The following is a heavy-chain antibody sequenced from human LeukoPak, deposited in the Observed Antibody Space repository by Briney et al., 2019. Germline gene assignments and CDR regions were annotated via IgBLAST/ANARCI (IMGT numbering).Heavy chain of an antibody. Sequence: ASVKVSCKASGYSFNNYYMHWVRQAPGQGLEWMGLINPSGTGTNFAQRFRGRVTMTRGTSTSTFYMELSSLRSDDTAVFYCAREEQGTGGMDVWGQGTTVTVSS. CDR2: INPSGTGT. CDR1: GYSFNNYY. CDR3: AREEQGTGGMDV. D-gene: IGHD7-27*01. V-gene: IGHV1-46*02. J-gene: IGHJ6*02.